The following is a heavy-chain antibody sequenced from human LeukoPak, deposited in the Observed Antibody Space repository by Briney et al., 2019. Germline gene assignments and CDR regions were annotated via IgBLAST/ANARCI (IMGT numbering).Heavy chain of an antibody. CDR2: ISGRDDSA. CDR3: AKSGLNRSDY. Sequence: GGSLRLSCAASGFTFSSYAMSWVRQAPGKGLEWVSTISGRDDSAYYADSVKGRFTISRDNSKNTLYLQVNSLRAEDTAVYYCAKSGLNRSDYWGQGTLVTVSS. V-gene: IGHV3-23*01. J-gene: IGHJ4*02. D-gene: IGHD2-15*01. CDR1: GFTFSSYA.